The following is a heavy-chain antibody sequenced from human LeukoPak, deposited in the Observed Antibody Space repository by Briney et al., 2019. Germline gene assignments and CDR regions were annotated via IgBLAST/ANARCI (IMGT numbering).Heavy chain of an antibody. Sequence: PGGSLRLSCAASGFTFSSYAMSWVRQAPGKGLEWVSAISGSGGSTYYADSVKGRCTISRDNSKNTLYLQMNSLRAEDTAVYYCAKALLWFGELPPGGWGQGTLVTVSS. J-gene: IGHJ4*02. CDR2: ISGSGGST. V-gene: IGHV3-23*01. CDR3: AKALLWFGELPPGG. D-gene: IGHD3-10*01. CDR1: GFTFSSYA.